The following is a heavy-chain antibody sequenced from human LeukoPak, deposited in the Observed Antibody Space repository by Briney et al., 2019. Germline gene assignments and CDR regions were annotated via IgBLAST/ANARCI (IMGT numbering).Heavy chain of an antibody. J-gene: IGHJ2*01. CDR1: GYTFTGYY. D-gene: IGHD6-13*01. Sequence: ASVKVSCKASGYTFTGYYMHWVRQAPGQGLEWMGWINPNSGGTNYAQKFQGRVTMTRDTSISTAYMELSRLRSDDTAVYYCARDMRSSWYFRGWYFDLWGRGTLVTVSS. V-gene: IGHV1-2*02. CDR3: ARDMRSSWYFRGWYFDL. CDR2: INPNSGGT.